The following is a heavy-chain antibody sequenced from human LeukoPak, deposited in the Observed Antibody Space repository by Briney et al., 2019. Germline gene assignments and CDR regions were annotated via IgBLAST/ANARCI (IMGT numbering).Heavy chain of an antibody. J-gene: IGHJ4*02. Sequence: GGSLRLSCAASGFTFDDYGMHWVRRAPGKGLEWVAFIRYDGSNKYYADSVKGRFTISRDNSKNTLYLQMNGLRAEDTAVYYCAKDACSGGSCYLDYWGQGTLVTVSS. D-gene: IGHD2-15*01. CDR2: IRYDGSNK. CDR3: AKDACSGGSCYLDY. V-gene: IGHV3-30*02. CDR1: GFTFDDYG.